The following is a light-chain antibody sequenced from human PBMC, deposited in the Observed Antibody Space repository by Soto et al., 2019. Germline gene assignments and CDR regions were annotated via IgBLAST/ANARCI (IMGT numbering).Light chain of an antibody. Sequence: QSALTQPASVSGSPGQSITISCTGTSSDVGGSIYVSWYQQHPGIAPKLMISEVSNRPSGVSNRLSGSKSGNTASLTISGLQAEDEADYFCGSFSNTSTLYVFGTGTKVTVL. CDR1: SSDVGGSIY. J-gene: IGLJ1*01. CDR2: EVS. V-gene: IGLV2-14*01. CDR3: GSFSNTSTLYV.